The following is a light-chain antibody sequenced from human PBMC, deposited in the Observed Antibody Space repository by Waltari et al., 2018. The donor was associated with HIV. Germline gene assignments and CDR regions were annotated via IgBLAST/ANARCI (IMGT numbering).Light chain of an antibody. CDR1: QNIDNF. Sequence: DIQMTQSPSSLSASVGDRGTITCRASQNIDNFLNWDQQKPGKAPTLLISGTSAFQSGVPSRFTASGSGTDFTLTINSLQPEDFATYFCLQGYSTPLTFGPGTKVDIK. CDR3: LQGYSTPLT. CDR2: GTS. V-gene: IGKV1-39*01. J-gene: IGKJ3*01.